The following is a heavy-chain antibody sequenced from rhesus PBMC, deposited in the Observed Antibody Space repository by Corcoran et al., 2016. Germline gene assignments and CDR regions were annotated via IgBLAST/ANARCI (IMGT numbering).Heavy chain of an antibody. Sequence: QLQLQESGPGLVKPSETLSLTCAVSGGSISDYWWTWIRQHPGKGLEWMGHTDSSGSPDSNPSLRSRVTISRDTSKNQFSLKRKSVTAADTAVYYCARDLNSGGWFGDYWGQGVPDTVSS. CDR1: GGSISDYW. CDR3: ARDLNSGGWFGDY. J-gene: IGHJ4*01. CDR2: TDSSGSP. V-gene: IGHV4-165*01. D-gene: IGHD6-37*01.